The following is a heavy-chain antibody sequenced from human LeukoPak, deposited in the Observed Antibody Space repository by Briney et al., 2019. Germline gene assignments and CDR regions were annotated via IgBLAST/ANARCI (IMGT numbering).Heavy chain of an antibody. CDR2: MNPNSGNT. Sequence: ASVKVSCKASGYTFTIYDINWVRQATGQGLEWMGWMNPNSGNTGYAQKFQGRVTMTRNTSISTAYMELSSLRSEDTAVYYCARGSIAAAGYYYYYYYMDVWGKGTTVTVSS. CDR3: ARGSIAAAGYYYYYYYMDV. D-gene: IGHD6-13*01. V-gene: IGHV1-8*01. CDR1: GYTFTIYD. J-gene: IGHJ6*03.